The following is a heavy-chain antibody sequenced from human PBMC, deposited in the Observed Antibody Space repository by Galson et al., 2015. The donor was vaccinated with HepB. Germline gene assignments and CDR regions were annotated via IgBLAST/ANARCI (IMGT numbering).Heavy chain of an antibody. CDR3: ASEVTGTNIYDY. CDR2: VNWNGGST. J-gene: IGHJ4*02. Sequence: SLRLSCAASGFTFDDYGMSWVRQAPGKGLEWVSGVNWNGGSTGYADSVKGRFTISRDNAKNSLYLQMNSLRAEDTALYHCASEVTGTNIYDYWGQGTLVTVSS. CDR1: GFTFDDYG. D-gene: IGHD1/OR15-1a*01. V-gene: IGHV3-20*01.